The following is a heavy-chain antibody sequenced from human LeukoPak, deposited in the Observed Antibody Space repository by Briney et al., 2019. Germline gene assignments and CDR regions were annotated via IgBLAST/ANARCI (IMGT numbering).Heavy chain of an antibody. CDR3: ARGVAAPDDAFDI. V-gene: IGHV3-66*01. CDR1: GFTVSNNY. CDR2: IYSGGST. D-gene: IGHD2-15*01. J-gene: IGHJ3*02. Sequence: GGSLRLSCAASGFTVSNNYTSWVRQAPGKGLEWVSVIYSGGSTDYADSVKGRFTISRDNSKNTLYLQMNSLRVEDTAVYYCARGVAAPDDAFDIWGQGTMVTVSS.